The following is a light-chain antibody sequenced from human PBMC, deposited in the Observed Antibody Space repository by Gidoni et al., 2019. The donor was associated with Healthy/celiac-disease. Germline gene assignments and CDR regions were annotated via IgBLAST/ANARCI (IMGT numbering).Light chain of an antibody. CDR2: RAS. CDR1: QSVSSSY. V-gene: IGKV3-20*01. CDR3: QQYGSSRT. Sequence: ILLTRPPGTLSLSPGERATLSCRASQSVSSSYLAWYQQKPSQAPRLLIYRASSRATGIPDRFSGSGAGTDFTLTISRLEPEDFAVYYCQQYGSSRTFGQGTKVEIK. J-gene: IGKJ1*01.